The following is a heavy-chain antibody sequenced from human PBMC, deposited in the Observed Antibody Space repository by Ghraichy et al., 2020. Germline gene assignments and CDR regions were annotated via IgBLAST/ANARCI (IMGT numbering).Heavy chain of an antibody. D-gene: IGHD2-21*02. CDR3: AGGDCEGDCYFDF. Sequence: ETLSLTYAASGITVSTKYMHWVRQAPGKGLEWVSRVYSGGKTDYADSVRDRFIISRDSSTNTLYLQMNSLRAEDTAVYYCAGGDCEGDCYFDFWGQGTLVTVSS. V-gene: IGHV3-66*01. CDR2: VYSGGKT. CDR1: GITVSTKY. J-gene: IGHJ4*02.